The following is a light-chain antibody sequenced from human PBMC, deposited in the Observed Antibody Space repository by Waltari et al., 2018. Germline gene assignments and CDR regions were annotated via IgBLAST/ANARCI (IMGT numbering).Light chain of an antibody. V-gene: IGLV2-14*03. CDR1: SSDVGGYNS. Sequence: QSALTQSASVSGSPGQSIAISCTGTSSDVGGYNSVSWYQQHPGKAPKLLIYNVSNRPSGVSNRFSGSKSGNTASLVISGLQAEDEADYYCSSYTSSSDEVFGTGTKVTVL. CDR2: NVS. J-gene: IGLJ1*01. CDR3: SSYTSSSDEV.